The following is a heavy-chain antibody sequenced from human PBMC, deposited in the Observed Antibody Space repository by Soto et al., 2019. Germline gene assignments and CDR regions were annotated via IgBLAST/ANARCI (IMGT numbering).Heavy chain of an antibody. CDR1: GFTFSNYG. D-gene: IGHD2-21*02. Sequence: QVQLVESGGGVVQPGRSLRLSCAASGFTFSNYGMHWVRQAPGKGLEWVAVIWNDGSNKYYGDSVNGRFTISRDNSKHTLYLQMTSLRGEDMAVYYCARDRDPMTLVTEIGCWGQGTLVTVSS. V-gene: IGHV3-33*01. CDR2: IWNDGSNK. CDR3: ARDRDPMTLVTEIGC. J-gene: IGHJ4*02.